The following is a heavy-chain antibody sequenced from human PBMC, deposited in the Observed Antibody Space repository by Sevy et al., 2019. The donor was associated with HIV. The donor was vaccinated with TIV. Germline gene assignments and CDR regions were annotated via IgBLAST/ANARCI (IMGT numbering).Heavy chain of an antibody. CDR3: ARLGSYYDSSGYYSSAFDI. Sequence: SQTLSLTCTVSGGSISSYYWSWIRQPAGKGLEWIGRIYTSGSTNYNPSLKSRVTMSVDTSKNQFSLKLSSVTAADTAVYYCARLGSYYDSSGYYSSAFDIWGQRTMVTVSS. J-gene: IGHJ3*02. D-gene: IGHD3-22*01. CDR2: IYTSGST. V-gene: IGHV4-4*07. CDR1: GGSISSYY.